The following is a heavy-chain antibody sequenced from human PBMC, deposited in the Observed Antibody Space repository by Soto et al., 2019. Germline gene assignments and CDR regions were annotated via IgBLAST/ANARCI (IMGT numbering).Heavy chain of an antibody. V-gene: IGHV4-59*01. D-gene: IGHD6-13*01. CDR1: GGSISSYY. CDR3: ARSAGSWYSYFQH. J-gene: IGHJ1*01. CDR2: IYYSGST. Sequence: SETRSLTCTVSGGSISSYYWSWIRQPPGKGLEWIGYIYYSGSTNYNPSLKSRVTISVDTSKNQFSLKLSSVTAADTAVYYCARSAGSWYSYFQHWGQGTLVTSPQ.